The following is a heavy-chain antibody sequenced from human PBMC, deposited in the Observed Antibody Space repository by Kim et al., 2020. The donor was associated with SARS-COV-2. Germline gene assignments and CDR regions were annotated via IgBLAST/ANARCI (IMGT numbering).Heavy chain of an antibody. CDR2: INHSGST. CDR1: GGSFSGYY. Sequence: SETLSLTCAVYGGSFSGYYWNWIRQPPGKGLEWIGEINHSGSTNYNPSLKSRVTISVDTSKNQFSLKLSSVTAADTAVYYCARVPWLQLWLHYYYGMEVWGQGTTVTVSS. V-gene: IGHV4-34*01. D-gene: IGHD5-18*01. CDR3: ARVPWLQLWLHYYYGMEV. J-gene: IGHJ6*02.